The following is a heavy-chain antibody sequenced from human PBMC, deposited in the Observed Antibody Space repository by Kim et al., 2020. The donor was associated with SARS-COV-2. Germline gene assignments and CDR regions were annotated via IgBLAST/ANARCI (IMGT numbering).Heavy chain of an antibody. D-gene: IGHD6-13*01. CDR3: ARDSSSRRVGYFDL. Sequence: NPSLKSRVTISVDPSKNQFSLKLSSVTAADTAVYYCARDSSSRRVGYFDLWGRGTLVTVSS. V-gene: IGHV4-59*01. J-gene: IGHJ2*01.